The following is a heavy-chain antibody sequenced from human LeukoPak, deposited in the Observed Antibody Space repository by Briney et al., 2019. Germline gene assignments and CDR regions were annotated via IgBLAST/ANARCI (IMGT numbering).Heavy chain of an antibody. CDR1: GFTFSSYG. D-gene: IGHD6-19*01. J-gene: IGHJ4*02. Sequence: QPGRSLRLSCAASGFTFSSYGMHWVRQAPGKGLEWVAVISYDGSNKYYADSVKGRFTISRDNSKNTLYLQMNSLRAEDTAAYYCAKDRPPYVVAGEWDLDYWGQGTLVTVSS. V-gene: IGHV3-30*18. CDR3: AKDRPPYVVAGEWDLDY. CDR2: ISYDGSNK.